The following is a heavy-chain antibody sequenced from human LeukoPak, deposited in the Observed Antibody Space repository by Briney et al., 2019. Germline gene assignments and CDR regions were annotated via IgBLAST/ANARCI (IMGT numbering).Heavy chain of an antibody. J-gene: IGHJ4*02. D-gene: IGHD3-10*01. CDR3: ARDNYYGSGSYCGGGL. CDR1: GFTFSSYS. V-gene: IGHV3-48*01. Sequence: GGSLRLSCAASGFTFSSYSMNWVRQAPGKGLEWVSYISSSSSTIYYADSVKGRFTISRDNAKNSLYLQMNSLRAEDTAVYYCARDNYYGSGSYCGGGLWGQGTLVTVSS. CDR2: ISSSSSTI.